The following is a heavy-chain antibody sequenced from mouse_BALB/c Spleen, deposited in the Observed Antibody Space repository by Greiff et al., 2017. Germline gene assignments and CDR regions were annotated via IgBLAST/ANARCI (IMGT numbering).Heavy chain of an antibody. J-gene: IGHJ4*01. CDR3: ARYRYDRRVYAMDY. D-gene: IGHD2-14*01. CDR1: GFNIKDTY. CDR2: IDPANGNT. Sequence: EVKLQESGAELVKPGASVKLSCTASGFNIKDTYMHWVKQRPEQGLEWIGRIDPANGNTKYDPKFQGKATITADTSSNTAYLQLSSLTSEDTAVYYCARYRYDRRVYAMDYWGQGTSVTVSS. V-gene: IGHV14-3*02.